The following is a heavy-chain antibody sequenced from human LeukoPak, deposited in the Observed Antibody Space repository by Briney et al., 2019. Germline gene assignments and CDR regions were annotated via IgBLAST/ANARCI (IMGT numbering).Heavy chain of an antibody. D-gene: IGHD5-24*01. CDR1: GFTFSIYC. CDR2: IRSDGTKT. V-gene: IGHV3-30*02. Sequence: GGSLRLSCAASGFTFSIYCMHWVRQAPGKGLGWVSFIRSDGTKTNYADSVKGRFTISRDNSKNTLFLQIDNQRVDDTAVYYCARGRGKDGQNLFDYWGQGTLITVSS. CDR3: ARGRGKDGQNLFDY. J-gene: IGHJ4*02.